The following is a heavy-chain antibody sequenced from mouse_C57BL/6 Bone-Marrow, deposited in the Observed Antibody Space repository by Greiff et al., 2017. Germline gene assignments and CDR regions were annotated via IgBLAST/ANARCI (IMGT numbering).Heavy chain of an antibody. CDR2: IYPGGGYP. V-gene: IGHV1-63*01. CDR3: ARVLYDYVTRDY. D-gene: IGHD2-4*01. CDR1: GYTFTNYW. Sequence: QVQLKQSGAELVRPGTSVKMSCKASGYTFTNYWIGWAKQRPGHGLEWIGDIYPGGGYPNYNEKFKGKATLTADQSSSTAYMQFSSLTSDDSSIYYCARVLYDYVTRDYWGQGTSVTVSS. J-gene: IGHJ4*01.